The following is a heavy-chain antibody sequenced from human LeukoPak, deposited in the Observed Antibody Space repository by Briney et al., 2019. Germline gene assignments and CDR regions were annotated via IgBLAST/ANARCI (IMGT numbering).Heavy chain of an antibody. Sequence: GGALRDSSAASGFTFSSYAMHWVRQAPGKGLEWVAVISYDGSNKYYADSVKGRFTISRDNSKNTLYLQMNSLRAEDTAVYYGAKAPAMVRGVCRVDVLGRGNGVTVSS. J-gene: IGHJ6*04. CDR3: AKAPAMVRGVCRVDV. CDR1: GFTFSSYA. V-gene: IGHV3-30*04. D-gene: IGHD3-10*01. CDR2: ISYDGSNK.